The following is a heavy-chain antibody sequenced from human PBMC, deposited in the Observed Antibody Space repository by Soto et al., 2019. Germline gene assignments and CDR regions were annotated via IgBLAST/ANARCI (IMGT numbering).Heavy chain of an antibody. D-gene: IGHD3-3*01. CDR1: GGSVSSGSYY. V-gene: IGHV4-61*01. CDR3: ARGQRFSASFDP. Sequence: SETLSLTCTVSGGSVSSGSYYWSWIRQPPGKGLEWIGSIYYSGSTNYNPSLKSRVTISVDTSKNQFSLKLSSVTAADTAVYYCARGQRFSASFDPWGQGTLVTVSS. CDR2: IYYSGST. J-gene: IGHJ5*02.